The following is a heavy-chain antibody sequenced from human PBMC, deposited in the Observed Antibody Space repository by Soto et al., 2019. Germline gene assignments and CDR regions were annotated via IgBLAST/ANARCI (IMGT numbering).Heavy chain of an antibody. Sequence: QPQLQESGPGLVKPPETLSLTCTVSGGSISSRSHYWGWIRQSPGRHLEWVGSSYYRGSTHYNPSRKTRVTIAADTSKNQVPMKVHSATAADTAVYYCATADGFGVVTPFFEYWGQGILVTVSS. CDR1: GGSISSRSHY. CDR3: ATADGFGVVTPFFEY. CDR2: SYYRGST. J-gene: IGHJ4*02. D-gene: IGHD3-3*01. V-gene: IGHV4-39*01.